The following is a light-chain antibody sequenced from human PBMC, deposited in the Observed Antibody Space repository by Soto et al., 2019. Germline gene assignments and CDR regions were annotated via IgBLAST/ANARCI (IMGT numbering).Light chain of an antibody. J-gene: IGLJ1*01. CDR2: EVS. CDR1: SSDVGGYNY. Sequence: QSVLTQPASVSGFPGQSITISCTGTSSDVGGYNYVSWYQQHPGRAPKLMIYEVSNRPSGFSNRFSGSKSGNKASLTISGLQAEDEADYYCSSYTRSSTLDVFGTGTKVTVL. V-gene: IGLV2-14*01. CDR3: SSYTRSSTLDV.